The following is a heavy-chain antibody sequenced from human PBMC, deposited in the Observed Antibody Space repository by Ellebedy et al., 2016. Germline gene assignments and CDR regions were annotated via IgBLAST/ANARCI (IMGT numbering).Heavy chain of an antibody. V-gene: IGHV1-69*13. CDR1: GGTFSNYA. CDR2: IIPIFGTA. CDR3: ARDLYREQPSSRDYYYGMDV. Sequence: SVKVSXXASGGTFSNYAISWVRQAPGQGLEWMGGIIPIFGTANDAQKFQGRVTITADESTSTAYMELSSLRSEDTAVYYCARDLYREQPSSRDYYYGMDVWGQGTTVTVSS. D-gene: IGHD1-26*01. J-gene: IGHJ6*02.